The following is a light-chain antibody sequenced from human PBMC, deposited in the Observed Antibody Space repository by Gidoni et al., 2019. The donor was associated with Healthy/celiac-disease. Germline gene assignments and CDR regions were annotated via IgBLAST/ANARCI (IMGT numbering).Light chain of an antibody. V-gene: IGKV4-1*01. CDR1: QSVLYSSNNKNY. CDR2: WAS. J-gene: IGKJ1*01. CDR3: QQYYSTPWT. Sequence: DIVMPQSPDSLAVSLGERATINCKSSQSVLYSSNNKNYLAWYPQKPGQPPKLLIYWASTREPGVPDRFSGSGSGTDFTLTSSSLQAEDVAVYYCQQYYSTPWTCGQGTKVEIK.